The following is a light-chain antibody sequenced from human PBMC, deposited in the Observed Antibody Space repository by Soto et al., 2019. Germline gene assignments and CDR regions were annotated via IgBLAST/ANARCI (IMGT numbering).Light chain of an antibody. J-gene: IGKJ4*01. CDR1: QGITNY. CDR2: GAS. Sequence: IQLTQSPSSLSASVGDRVTITCRASQGITNYLAWYQQKPGKAPNLLIYGASSLQGGVPSRFSGSGSGTEFTLTISSLQPDDFATYYCQQYNSGRTFGGGTKVEIK. CDR3: QQYNSGRT. V-gene: IGKV1-9*01.